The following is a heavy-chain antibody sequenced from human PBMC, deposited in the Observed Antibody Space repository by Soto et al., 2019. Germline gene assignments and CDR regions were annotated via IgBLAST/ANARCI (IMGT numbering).Heavy chain of an antibody. CDR3: ARTYGGNRNYYYYGMDV. V-gene: IGHV5-10-1*01. CDR2: IDPSDSYT. D-gene: IGHD4-17*01. CDR1: GGTFSSYA. Sequence: KVSCKASGGTFSSYAISWVRQAPGQGLEWMGRIDPSDSYTNYSPSFQGHVTISADKSISTAYLQWSSLKASDTAMYYCARTYGGNRNYYYYGMDVWGQGTTVTVSS. J-gene: IGHJ6*02.